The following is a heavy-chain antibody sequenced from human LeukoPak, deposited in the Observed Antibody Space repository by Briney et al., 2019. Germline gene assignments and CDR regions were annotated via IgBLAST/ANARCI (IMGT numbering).Heavy chain of an antibody. J-gene: IGHJ4*02. CDR1: GYTFTSYG. D-gene: IGHD1-14*01. Sequence: ASVNVSCKDSGYTFTSYGISWVRQAPGQGLEWMGWISAYNGHTNYAQKLQGRVTMTTDTTTSIAYLELRSLRSDATAVYYCARDASLDGTFAYWGQGNLVLVSS. V-gene: IGHV1-18*01. CDR2: ISAYNGHT. CDR3: ARDASLDGTFAY.